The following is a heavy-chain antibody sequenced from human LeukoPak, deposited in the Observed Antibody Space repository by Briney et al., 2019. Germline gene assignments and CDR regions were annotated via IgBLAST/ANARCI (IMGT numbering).Heavy chain of an antibody. CDR3: ASGGDTDSRYFKY. D-gene: IGHD3-22*01. CDR2: ISYNGSNE. CDR1: GFTFSSYA. Sequence: GGSLRLSCAASGFTFSSYAMHWVRQAPGKGLEWVTVISYNGSNEYYADSVKGRITISRDNSKDTLYLQMNSLRAEDTAVYYCASGGDTDSRYFKYWGQGTLVTVSS. J-gene: IGHJ1*01. V-gene: IGHV3-30-3*01.